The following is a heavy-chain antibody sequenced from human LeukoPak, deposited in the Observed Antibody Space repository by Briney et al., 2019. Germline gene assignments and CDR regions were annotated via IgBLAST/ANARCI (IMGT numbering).Heavy chain of an antibody. V-gene: IGHV4-34*01. Sequence: PSETLSLTCAVYGGSFSGYYWSWIRQPPRKGLEWIGEINHSGSTNYNPSLKSRVTISVDTSKNQFSLKPSSVTAADTAVYYCARSRWLVLYYFDYWGQGTLVTVSS. J-gene: IGHJ4*02. D-gene: IGHD6-19*01. CDR1: GGSFSGYY. CDR2: INHSGST. CDR3: ARSRWLVLYYFDY.